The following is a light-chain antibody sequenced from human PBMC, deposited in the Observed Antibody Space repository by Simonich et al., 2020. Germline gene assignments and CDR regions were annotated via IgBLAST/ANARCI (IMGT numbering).Light chain of an antibody. CDR1: QSVSSN. J-gene: IGKJ1*01. V-gene: IGKV3-15*01. CDR3: QKYNNWPPWT. Sequence: EIVMTQSPATLPVSPGERATLSCRASQSVSSNLAWYQQKPGKAPRLLIYGASTRATVIPARFSGSGSGTEFTLTISSLQSEDFAVYYCQKYNNWPPWTFGQGTKVEIK. CDR2: GAS.